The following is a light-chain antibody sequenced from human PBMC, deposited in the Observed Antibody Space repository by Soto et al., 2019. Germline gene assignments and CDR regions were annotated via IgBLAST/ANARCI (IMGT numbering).Light chain of an antibody. CDR3: QQYKSYSRM. J-gene: IGKJ1*01. V-gene: IGKV1-5*01. Sequence: DIQMTQSPCALSASVGDRVTMTCRASQSISSWLAWYQQKPGKAPKLLIYDASTLESGVPSRFTGRGSGTEFTLTISSLQPEDFATYYCQQYKSYSRMFGQGTKVDIK. CDR1: QSISSW. CDR2: DAS.